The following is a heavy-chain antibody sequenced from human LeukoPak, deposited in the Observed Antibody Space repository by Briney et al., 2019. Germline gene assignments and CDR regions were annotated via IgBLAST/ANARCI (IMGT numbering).Heavy chain of an antibody. D-gene: IGHD1-14*01. CDR1: GGSFSGYY. J-gene: IGHJ5*02. CDR3: ARAGVTGTTDH. CDR2: INHSGST. Sequence: PSETLSLTCAVYGGSFSGYYWSWVRQPPGKGLEGIGEINHSGSTNYNPSLKSRVTISVDTSKNQFSLKLSSVTAADTAVYYCARAGVTGTTDHWGQGTLVTVSS. V-gene: IGHV4-34*01.